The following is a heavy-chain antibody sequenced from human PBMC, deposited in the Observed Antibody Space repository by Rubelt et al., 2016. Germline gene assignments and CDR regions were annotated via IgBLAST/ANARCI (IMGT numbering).Heavy chain of an antibody. D-gene: IGHD3-22*01. CDR3: ARFAIGGHSSGYLFDY. Sequence: QVQLVQSGAEVKKPGASVKVSCKASGYTFTSYGISWVRQATGQGLEWMGWISAYNDNTHYAQQFRGRVTITSDRSVSTADMELSSLRSDDTAVYYCARFAIGGHSSGYLFDYWGQGTLVTVSS. CDR1: GYTFTSYG. J-gene: IGHJ4*02. V-gene: IGHV1-18*01. CDR2: ISAYNDNT.